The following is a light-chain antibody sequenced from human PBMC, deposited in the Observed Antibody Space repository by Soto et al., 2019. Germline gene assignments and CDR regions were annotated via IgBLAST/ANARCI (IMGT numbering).Light chain of an antibody. Sequence: EIVLTQSPGTLSLSPGERATFSCRASQSVSSSYLAWYQQKPGQAPRLPIYGASSRTTGIPDRFSGSGSGTDFTLTISRLEPEDFAVYYCQQYHNSPLTFGQGTKVDIK. CDR2: GAS. CDR1: QSVSSSY. CDR3: QQYHNSPLT. V-gene: IGKV3-20*01. J-gene: IGKJ1*01.